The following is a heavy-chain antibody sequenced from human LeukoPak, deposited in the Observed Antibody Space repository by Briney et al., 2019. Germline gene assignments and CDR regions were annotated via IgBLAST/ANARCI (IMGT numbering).Heavy chain of an antibody. V-gene: IGHV1-69*05. J-gene: IGHJ4*02. D-gene: IGHD4-17*01. CDR2: IIPIFGTA. Sequence: GASVKVSCKASGGTFSSYAISWVRQAPGQGLEWMGGIIPIFGTANYAQKFQGRVTVTTDESTSTAYMELSSLRSEDTAVYYCARLPYGVAPCFGPGCWGQGTLVTVSS. CDR1: GGTFSSYA. CDR3: ARLPYGVAPCFGPGC.